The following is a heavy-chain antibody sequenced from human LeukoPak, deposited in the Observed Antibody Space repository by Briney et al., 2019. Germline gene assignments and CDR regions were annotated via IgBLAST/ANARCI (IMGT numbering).Heavy chain of an antibody. Sequence: SVTLSLTCTVSGVSISSYYWSWIRQPPGKGLKWMVRIYTSGSTNDNPSLKSRVTISVDNSKTQFSLKLSSVTAADTAVYYCARGDHYDSSGYSPKVDYWGQGTLVTVSS. J-gene: IGHJ4*02. D-gene: IGHD3-22*01. CDR3: ARGDHYDSSGYSPKVDY. CDR2: IYTSGST. V-gene: IGHV4-4*07. CDR1: GVSISSYY.